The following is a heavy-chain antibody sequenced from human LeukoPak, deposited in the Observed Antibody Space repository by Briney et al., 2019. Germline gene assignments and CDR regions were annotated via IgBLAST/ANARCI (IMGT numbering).Heavy chain of an antibody. D-gene: IGHD5-24*01. CDR2: ISPDGSVK. CDR1: GLXISNYW. V-gene: IGHV3-7*02. CDR3: ARLLGMVTTFDI. Sequence: PGGSLRLSCAASGLXISNYWMSWVRQAPGKGLEWVAGISPDGSVKHYVDSVKGRFTISRDNAKNSPSLQMNSPRAEDTAVYFCARLLGMVTTFDIWGQGTVVTVSS. J-gene: IGHJ3*02.